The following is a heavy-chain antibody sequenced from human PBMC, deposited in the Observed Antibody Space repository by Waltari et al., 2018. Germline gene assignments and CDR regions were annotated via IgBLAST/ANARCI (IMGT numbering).Heavy chain of an antibody. D-gene: IGHD6-19*01. CDR2: ISSSSSYI. CDR3: AREEAGYSSLYYFDY. Sequence: EVQLVESGGGLVKPGGSLRLSCAASGFPFSRYSMHWVRPAPGKGLEWVSSISSSSSYIYYADSVKGRFTISRDNAKNSLYLQMNSLRAEDTAVYYCAREEAGYSSLYYFDYWGQGTLVTVSS. CDR1: GFPFSRYS. J-gene: IGHJ4*02. V-gene: IGHV3-21*01.